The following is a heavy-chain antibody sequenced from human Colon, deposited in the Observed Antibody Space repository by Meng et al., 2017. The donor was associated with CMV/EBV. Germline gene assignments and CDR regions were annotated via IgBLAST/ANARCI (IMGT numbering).Heavy chain of an antibody. V-gene: IGHV1-2*02. CDR3: ARDAYLGGLAVRRFDP. D-gene: IGHD6-6*01. Sequence: ASVTVSCKASVYTFTGYYTHWVRQAPGQGLEWMGWINPNRGCTNYAQKFQGRVTMTRDTPISTDYMELSGLRSDDTAVYYCARDAYLGGLAVRRFDPWGQGTLVTVSS. J-gene: IGHJ5*02. CDR2: INPNRGCT. CDR1: VYTFTGYY.